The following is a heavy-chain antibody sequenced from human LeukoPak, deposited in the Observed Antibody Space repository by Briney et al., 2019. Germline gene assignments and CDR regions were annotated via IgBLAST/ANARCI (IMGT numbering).Heavy chain of an antibody. D-gene: IGHD6-13*01. J-gene: IGHJ3*02. CDR1: GFTFSSYA. V-gene: IGHV3-30-3*01. CDR2: ISYDGSNK. CDR3: ASRGWPIRASVGAAAGTGAFDI. Sequence: PGRSLRLSCAASGFTFSSYAMHWVRQAPGKGLEWVAVISYDGSNKYYADSVKGRFTISRDNSKNTLYLQMNSLRAEDTAVYYCASRGWPIRASVGAAAGTGAFDIWGQGTMVTVSS.